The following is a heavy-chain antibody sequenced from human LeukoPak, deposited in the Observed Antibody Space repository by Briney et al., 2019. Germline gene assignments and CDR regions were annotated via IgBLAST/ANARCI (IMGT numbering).Heavy chain of an antibody. Sequence: SETLSLTCTVSGGSLSAYYWSWIRQPPGKGLEWIGYIYYTGSTNYNPSLKSRVTMSVDTSKDQFSLNLRSVTAADTAVYYCAKYFAATGESHLDHWGQGSLVTVS. CDR3: AKYFAATGESHLDH. CDR2: IYYTGST. V-gene: IGHV4-59*03. D-gene: IGHD6-13*01. CDR1: GGSLSAYY. J-gene: IGHJ4*02.